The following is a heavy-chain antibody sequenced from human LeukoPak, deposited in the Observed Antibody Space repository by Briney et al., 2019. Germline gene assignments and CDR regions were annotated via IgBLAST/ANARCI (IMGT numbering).Heavy chain of an antibody. CDR2: IKEDGSDK. D-gene: IGHD2-2*01. CDR3: HQPVTLPA. V-gene: IGHV3-7*01. J-gene: IGHJ5*02. Sequence: GGSLRLSCVVSGITFRNYWMSWVRQAPGKGLEWVAFIKEDGSDKHYVDSVKGRFTISRDNAKNSLYLQMNNLRAEDTAVYFCHQPVTLPAWGQGALVTVSP. CDR1: GITFRNYW.